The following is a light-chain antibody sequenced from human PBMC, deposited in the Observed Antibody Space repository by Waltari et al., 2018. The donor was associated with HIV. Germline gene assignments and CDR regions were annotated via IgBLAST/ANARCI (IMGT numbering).Light chain of an antibody. Sequence: DIQMTQSPSSLSASVGDRVTITCRASQGISNSLAWYQQKPGKVPKLLIYAASTLQAGVPSRCSGSGSGTDFTLTISSLQPEDVATYYCQKYNSAPWTFGQGTKVEIK. CDR2: AAS. CDR3: QKYNSAPWT. CDR1: QGISNS. V-gene: IGKV1-27*01. J-gene: IGKJ1*01.